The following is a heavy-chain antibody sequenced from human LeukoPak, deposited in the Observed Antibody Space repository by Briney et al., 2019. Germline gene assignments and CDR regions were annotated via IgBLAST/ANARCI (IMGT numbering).Heavy chain of an antibody. Sequence: GESLKTSCKGSGYSFTTYWIAWVRQMPGRGLEWMGIIYPGDSDTRYSPSFQGQVSISADKSISTAYLQWSSLKASDTAMYYCARYYYDSSGHQMPFDYWGQRTLVTVS. V-gene: IGHV5-51*01. CDR2: IYPGDSDT. D-gene: IGHD3-22*01. CDR3: ARYYYDSSGHQMPFDY. J-gene: IGHJ4*02. CDR1: GYSFTTYW.